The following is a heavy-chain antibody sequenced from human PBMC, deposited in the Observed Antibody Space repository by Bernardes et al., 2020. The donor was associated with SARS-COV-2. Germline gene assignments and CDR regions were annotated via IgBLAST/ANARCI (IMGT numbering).Heavy chain of an antibody. CDR1: GFTFSSYA. D-gene: IGHD3-16*01. CDR2: ISYDGSNK. Sequence: GGSLRLSCAASGFTFSSYAMHWVRQAPGKGLEWVAVISYDGSNKYYADSVKGRFTISRDNSKNTLYLQMNSLRAEDTAVYYCARDRGLWGSYGSEYGMDVWGQGTTVTVSS. J-gene: IGHJ6*02. CDR3: ARDRGLWGSYGSEYGMDV. V-gene: IGHV3-30-3*01.